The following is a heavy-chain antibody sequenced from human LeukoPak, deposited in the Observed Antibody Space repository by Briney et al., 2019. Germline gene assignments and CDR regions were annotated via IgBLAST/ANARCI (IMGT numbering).Heavy chain of an antibody. CDR2: INHSGST. V-gene: IGHV4-34*01. J-gene: IGHJ4*02. CDR3: ARGRWYLDD. D-gene: IGHD5-24*01. Sequence: PSETLSLTCAVYGGSFSGYYWSWIRQPPGKGLEWIGEINHSGSTNYNPSLKSRVTISVDTSKNQFSLKLNSVTAADTAVYYCARGRWYLDDWGQGTLVTVSS. CDR1: GGSFSGYY.